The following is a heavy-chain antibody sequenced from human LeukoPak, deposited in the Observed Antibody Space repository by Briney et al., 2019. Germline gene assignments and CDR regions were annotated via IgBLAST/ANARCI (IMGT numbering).Heavy chain of an antibody. D-gene: IGHD3-10*01. CDR1: GFTFDDYA. Sequence: GGSLRLSCAASGFTFDDYAMHWVRRAPGKGLEWVSGISWNSGSIGYADSVKGRFTISRDNAKNSLYLQMNSLRAEDTAVYYCARVSYYYGSGNYRPTAVYYFDYWGQGTLVTVSS. CDR3: ARVSYYYGSGNYRPTAVYYFDY. V-gene: IGHV3-9*01. J-gene: IGHJ4*02. CDR2: ISWNSGSI.